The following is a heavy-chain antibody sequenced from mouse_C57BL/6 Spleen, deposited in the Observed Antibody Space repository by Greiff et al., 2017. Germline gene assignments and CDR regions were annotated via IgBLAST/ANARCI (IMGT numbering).Heavy chain of an antibody. Sequence: EVQLQQSGPVLVKPGASVKMSCKASGYTFTDYYMNWVKQSHGKSLEWIGVINPYNGGTSYNQKFKGKATLTVDKSSSTAYMELNSLTSEDSAVYYCARYGGSYKYFEVWGTGTTVTVSS. D-gene: IGHD1-1*01. J-gene: IGHJ1*03. V-gene: IGHV1-19*01. CDR1: GYTFTDYY. CDR3: ARYGGSYKYFEV. CDR2: INPYNGGT.